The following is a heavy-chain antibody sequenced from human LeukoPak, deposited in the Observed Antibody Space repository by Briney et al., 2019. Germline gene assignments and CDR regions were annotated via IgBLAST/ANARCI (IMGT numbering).Heavy chain of an antibody. Sequence: ASVKVSCKASGGTFSSYAISWVQQAPGQGLEWMGRIIPILGIANYAQKFQGRVTITADKSTSTAYMELSSLRSEDTTVYYCARSGKTTVVTPLWFDPWGQGTLVTVSS. V-gene: IGHV1-69*04. CDR2: IIPILGIA. CDR3: ARSGKTTVVTPLWFDP. CDR1: GGTFSSYA. D-gene: IGHD4-23*01. J-gene: IGHJ5*02.